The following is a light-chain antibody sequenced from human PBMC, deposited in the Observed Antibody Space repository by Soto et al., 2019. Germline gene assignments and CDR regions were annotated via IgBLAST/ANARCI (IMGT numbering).Light chain of an antibody. CDR3: QQYDSSWT. CDR1: QSISSW. V-gene: IGKV1-5*01. J-gene: IGKJ1*01. Sequence: DIQLTQSPSTLSASVGDRVTITCRASQSISSWLAWYQQKPGKAPKLLIYDASSLKSGVPSRFSGGGSGTEFTLTISRLQPDDFATYCCQQYDSSWTFGQGTKVDIK. CDR2: DAS.